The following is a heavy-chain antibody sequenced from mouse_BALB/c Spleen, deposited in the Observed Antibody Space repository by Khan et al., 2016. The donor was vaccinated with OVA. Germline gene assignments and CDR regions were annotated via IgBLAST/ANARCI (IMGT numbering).Heavy chain of an antibody. CDR3: ARDGSGYNSAMDY. V-gene: IGHV3-2*02. Sequence: EVQLQESGPGLVKPSQSLSLTCTVTGYSITSDYAWNWIRQFPGNKLEWMGYISYSGSTNYNPSLKSRISITRDTSKNQFFLQLNSVTTEDTATYYRARDGSGYNSAMDYWGQGTTVTVSS. J-gene: IGHJ4*01. CDR1: GYSITSDYA. D-gene: IGHD2-3*01. CDR2: ISYSGST.